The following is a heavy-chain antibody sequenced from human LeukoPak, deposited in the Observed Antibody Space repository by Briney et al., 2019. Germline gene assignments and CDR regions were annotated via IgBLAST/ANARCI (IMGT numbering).Heavy chain of an antibody. V-gene: IGHV3-23*01. CDR3: AREFVEMATIGY. CDR1: GFTFSNYA. D-gene: IGHD5-24*01. CDR2: ISGSASST. J-gene: IGHJ4*02. Sequence: GGSLRLSCAASGFTFSNYAMSWVRQAPGKGLEWVSAISGSASSTYHADSVKGRFTISRDNSKNTLYLQMNSRRAEDTAVYYCAREFVEMATIGYWGQGTLVTVSS.